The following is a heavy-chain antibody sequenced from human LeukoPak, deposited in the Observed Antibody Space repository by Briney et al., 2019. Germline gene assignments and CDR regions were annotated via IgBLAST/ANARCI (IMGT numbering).Heavy chain of an antibody. CDR1: GFTFGDYA. J-gene: IGHJ3*02. CDR3: TRDPYNYDFWSGYYTIDPPARGPNKTDAFDI. D-gene: IGHD3-3*01. CDR2: IRSKAYGGTT. Sequence: PGGSLRLSCTASGFTFGDYAMSWFRQAPGKGLEWVGFIRSKAYGGTTEYAASVKGRFTISRDDSKSIAYLQMNSLKTEDTAVYYCTRDPYNYDFWSGYYTIDPPARGPNKTDAFDIWGQGTMVTVSS. V-gene: IGHV3-49*03.